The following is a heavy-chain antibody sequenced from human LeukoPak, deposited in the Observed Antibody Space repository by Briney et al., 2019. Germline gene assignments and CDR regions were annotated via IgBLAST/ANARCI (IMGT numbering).Heavy chain of an antibody. J-gene: IGHJ6*02. D-gene: IGHD3-10*01. CDR3: AKDSIWFGELLSGGMDV. CDR2: ISYDGSNK. V-gene: IGHV3-30*18. Sequence: PGGSLRLSCAASGFTFSSYGMHWVRQAPGKGLEWVAVISYDGSNKYYADSVKGRFTISRDNTKNTLYLQTNSLRAEDTAVYYCAKDSIWFGELLSGGMDVWGQGTTVTVSS. CDR1: GFTFSSYG.